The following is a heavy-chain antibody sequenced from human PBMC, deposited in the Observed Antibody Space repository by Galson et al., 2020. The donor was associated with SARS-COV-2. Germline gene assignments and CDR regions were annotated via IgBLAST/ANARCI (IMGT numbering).Heavy chain of an antibody. D-gene: IGHD5-18*01. CDR2: ISYDGSKK. J-gene: IGHJ4*02. V-gene: IGHV3-30*03. Sequence: GESLKISCAASGFTFSSYGMHWVRQAPGKGLEWVAAISYDGSKKYYAESVKGRFTISKDNSKNTLYLQMNSLRAEDTAVYYCAILSSYGSPYYFDYWGQGTLVTVSS. CDR1: GFTFSSYG. CDR3: AILSSYGSPYYFDY.